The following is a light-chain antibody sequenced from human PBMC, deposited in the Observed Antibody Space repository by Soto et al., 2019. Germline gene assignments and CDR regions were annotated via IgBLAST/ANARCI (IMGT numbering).Light chain of an antibody. CDR3: ISYTSTSTYV. J-gene: IGLJ1*01. V-gene: IGLV2-14*03. CDR1: SSDVGTYNY. Sequence: QSVLTQPASVSGSPGQSITISCTGTSSDVGTYNYVSWYQQHPGKPPKLMIYDVSDRPSGVSNRFSGSKSGNTASLTISGLQAEDEADYYCISYTSTSTYVFGTGTQLTVL. CDR2: DVS.